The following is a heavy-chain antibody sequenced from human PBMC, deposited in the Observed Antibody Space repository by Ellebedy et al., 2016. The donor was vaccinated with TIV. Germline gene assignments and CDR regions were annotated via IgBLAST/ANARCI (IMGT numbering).Heavy chain of an antibody. CDR1: GFTFGDYA. V-gene: IGHV3-49*03. CDR3: TRGYYDILTGYGTDAFDI. Sequence: GGSLRLXCTASGFTFGDYAMSWFRQAPGKGLEWVGFIRSKAYGGTTEYAASVKGRFTISRDDSKSIAYLQMNSLKTEDTAVYYCTRGYYDILTGYGTDAFDIWGQGTMVTVSS. D-gene: IGHD3-9*01. CDR2: IRSKAYGGTT. J-gene: IGHJ3*02.